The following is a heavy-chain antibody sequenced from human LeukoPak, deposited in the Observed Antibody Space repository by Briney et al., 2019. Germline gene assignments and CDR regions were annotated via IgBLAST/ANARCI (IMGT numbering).Heavy chain of an antibody. D-gene: IGHD1/OR15-1a*01. CDR1: GGSFSGYY. CDR2: INHSGST. Sequence: PSETLSLTCAVYGGSFSGYYWSWIRQPPGKGLEWIGEINHSGSTNYNPSLKSRVTISVDTSKNQFSLKLSSVTAADTAVYYCARPLFAYVNKNYMDVWGKGTTVTISS. V-gene: IGHV4-34*01. J-gene: IGHJ6*03. CDR3: ARPLFAYVNKNYMDV.